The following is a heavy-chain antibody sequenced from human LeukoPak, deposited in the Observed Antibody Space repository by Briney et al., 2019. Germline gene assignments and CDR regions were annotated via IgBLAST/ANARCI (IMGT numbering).Heavy chain of an antibody. CDR3: ARGIAAATNWFDP. V-gene: IGHV4-59*01. CDR1: GGSISSYY. CDR2: IYYSGST. J-gene: IGHJ5*02. D-gene: IGHD6-13*01. Sequence: SETLSLTCTVSGGSISSYYWSWIRQPPGKGLEWIGYIYYSGSTNYNPSLKSRVTISVDTSKNQFSMKLSSVTAADTAVYYCARGIAAATNWFDPWGQGTLVTVSS.